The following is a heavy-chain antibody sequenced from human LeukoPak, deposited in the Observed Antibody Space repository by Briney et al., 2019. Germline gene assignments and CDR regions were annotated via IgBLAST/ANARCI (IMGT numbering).Heavy chain of an antibody. CDR1: GGSISSSSYY. V-gene: IGHV4-39*02. J-gene: IGHJ4*02. CDR3: ARDRYYYGSGSED. CDR2: IYYSGST. D-gene: IGHD3-10*01. Sequence: SETLSLTCTVSGGSISSSSYYWGWIRQPPGKGLEWIGNIYYSGSTYYNPSLKGRVTISEDTSKNQFSLKLSSVTAADTAVYYCARDRYYYGSGSEDWGQGTLVTVSS.